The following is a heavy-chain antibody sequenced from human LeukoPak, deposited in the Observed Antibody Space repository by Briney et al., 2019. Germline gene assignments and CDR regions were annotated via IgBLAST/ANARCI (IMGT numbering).Heavy chain of an antibody. V-gene: IGHV4-39*07. J-gene: IGHJ4*02. CDR1: GGSISSSSYY. Sequence: SETLSLTCTVAGGSISSSSYYWGWIRQPPGKGLEWIGSIYYSGSTYYNPSLKSRVTISVDTSKNQFSLKLSSVTAADTAVYYCARVTYGSAFDYWGQGTLVTVSS. D-gene: IGHD3-16*01. CDR2: IYYSGST. CDR3: ARVTYGSAFDY.